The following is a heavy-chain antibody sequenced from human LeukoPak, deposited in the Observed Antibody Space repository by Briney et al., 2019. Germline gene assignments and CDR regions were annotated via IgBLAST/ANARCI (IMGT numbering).Heavy chain of an antibody. V-gene: IGHV3-66*01. CDR1: GFTVTSNY. CDR3: ARGTLKNYYGSGSYYSDY. J-gene: IGHJ4*01. D-gene: IGHD3-10*01. CDR2: FYSGGNT. Sequence: GGSLRLSCTVFGFTVTSNYVSWVRQAPGKGLEWVSLFYSGGNTYYADSVKGRFTISRDNSKNTLYLQMNSLRVEDTAVYYCARGTLKNYYGSGSYYSDYWGQGTLVNGSS.